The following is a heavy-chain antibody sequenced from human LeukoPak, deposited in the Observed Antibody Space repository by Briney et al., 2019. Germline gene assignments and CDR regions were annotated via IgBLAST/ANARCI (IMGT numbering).Heavy chain of an antibody. D-gene: IGHD2-2*02. Sequence: GGSLRLSCVASGFTFSGYEMNWVRQDPGKGLEWVSYISSGASTIDYADSVKGRFTIYRDNAKNSLFLQMNSLRAEDTAVYYCARGGYTGTYSYYYAMDVWGQGTTVSVSS. CDR3: ARGGYTGTYSYYYAMDV. V-gene: IGHV3-48*03. J-gene: IGHJ6*02. CDR2: ISSGASTI. CDR1: GFTFSGYE.